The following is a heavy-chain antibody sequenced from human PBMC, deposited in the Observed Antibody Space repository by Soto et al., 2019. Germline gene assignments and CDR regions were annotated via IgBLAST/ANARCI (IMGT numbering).Heavy chain of an antibody. CDR2: IDEDGSQR. CDR3: SRGAIAWQGVDY. CDR1: DFTFSAHW. J-gene: IGHJ4*02. D-gene: IGHD2-21*01. Sequence: PGGSLRLSCTVSDFTFSAHWMHWVRQAPGKGLVWVSRIDEDGSQRHYADSVKGRFTISRDNAKNTLFLEMNSLTDDDTAIYFCSRGAIAWQGVDYWGRGTLVTVSS. V-gene: IGHV3-74*01.